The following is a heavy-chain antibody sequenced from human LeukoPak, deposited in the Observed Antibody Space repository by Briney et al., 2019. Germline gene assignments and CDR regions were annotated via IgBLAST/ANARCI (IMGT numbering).Heavy chain of an antibody. D-gene: IGHD3-16*02. CDR2: IIPIFGTA. V-gene: IGHV1-69*13. CDR1: GGTFSSYA. Sequence: ASVNVSCKASGGTFSSYAISWVRQAPGQGLEWMGGIIPIFGTANYAQKFQGRATITADESTSTAYMELSSLRSEDTAVYYCARDGDYTYYDYVWGSYPYFDYWGQGTLVTVSS. CDR3: ARDGDYTYYDYVWGSYPYFDY. J-gene: IGHJ4*02.